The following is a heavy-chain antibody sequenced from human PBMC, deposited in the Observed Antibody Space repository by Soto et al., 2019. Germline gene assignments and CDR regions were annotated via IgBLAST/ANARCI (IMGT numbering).Heavy chain of an antibody. V-gene: IGHV4-59*12. D-gene: IGHD3-9*01. J-gene: IGHJ5*02. CDR1: GGSISSYY. CDR3: ARARQYYDCELDP. CDR2: IYYSGST. Sequence: SETLSLTCTVSGGSISSYYWSWIRQPPGKGLEWIGYIYYSGSTNYNPSLKSRVTISLDTSENQFSLELTSVTAADTAIYYCARARQYYDCELDPWGQGTLVTVSS.